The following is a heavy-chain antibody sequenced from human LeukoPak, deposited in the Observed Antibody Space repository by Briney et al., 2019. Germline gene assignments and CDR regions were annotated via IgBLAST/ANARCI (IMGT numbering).Heavy chain of an antibody. CDR3: ARDLGGIYYIAY. CDR2: IGYDGSKK. CDR1: GFTFSSYG. V-gene: IGHV3-30*02. J-gene: IGHJ4*02. D-gene: IGHD2-15*01. Sequence: GGSLRLSCAASGFTFSSYGMHWVRQAAGEGLEWVAYIGYDGSKKYYSDSVTGRFTISRDNSKNTVHLQMNSLRAADTALYFCARDLGGIYYIAYWGQGTLVTVSS.